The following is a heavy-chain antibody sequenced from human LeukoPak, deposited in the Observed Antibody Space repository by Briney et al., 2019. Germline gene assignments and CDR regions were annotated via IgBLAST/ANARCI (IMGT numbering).Heavy chain of an antibody. Sequence: SETLSLTCAVYGGSFSGYYWSWIRQPPGKGLEWIGEIHHSGSTNYNPSLKSRVTISVDTSKNQFSLKLSSVTAADTAVYYCAIVVALSHYYYYYMDVWGKGTTVTVSS. CDR2: IHHSGST. D-gene: IGHD2-15*01. V-gene: IGHV4-34*01. CDR3: AIVVALSHYYYYYMDV. J-gene: IGHJ6*03. CDR1: GGSFSGYY.